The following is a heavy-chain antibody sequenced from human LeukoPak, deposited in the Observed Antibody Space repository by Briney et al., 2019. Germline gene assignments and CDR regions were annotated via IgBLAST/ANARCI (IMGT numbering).Heavy chain of an antibody. V-gene: IGHV1-8*01. CDR2: MNPNSGNT. CDR1: GYTLTSYD. J-gene: IGHJ4*02. Sequence: ASVKVSCKASGYTLTSYDINWVRQATGQGLEWMGWMNPNSGNTGYAQKFQGRVTITRNTSISTAYMELSSLRSEDTAVYYCARGRKAALRYYFDYWGQGTLVTVSS. D-gene: IGHD6-6*01. CDR3: ARGRKAALRYYFDY.